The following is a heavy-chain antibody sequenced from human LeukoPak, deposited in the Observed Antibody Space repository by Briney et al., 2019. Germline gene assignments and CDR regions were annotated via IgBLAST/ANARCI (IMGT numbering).Heavy chain of an antibody. CDR1: GYTFTNYY. D-gene: IGHD3-3*02. CDR2: INPSGGSP. CDR3: ARDISSTIDY. Sequence: ASVKVSCKASGYTFTNYYMHWVRQAPGQGLEWMGIINPSGGSPSYAQKFQGRVTMTRDTSISTAYMELSRLRSDDTAVYYCARDISSTIDYWGQGTLVTVSS. J-gene: IGHJ4*02. V-gene: IGHV1-46*01.